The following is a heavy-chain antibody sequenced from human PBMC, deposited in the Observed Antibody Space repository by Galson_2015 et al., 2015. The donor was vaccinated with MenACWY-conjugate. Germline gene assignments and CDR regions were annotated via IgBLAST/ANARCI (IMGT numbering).Heavy chain of an antibody. J-gene: IGHJ4*02. CDR2: IYYSGTT. Sequence: TLSLTCTVSGGSISSYYLSWLRQPPGKGLEWIGYIYYSGTTKYNPSLKSRVTISADTSKTQFSLRLNSVTAADTAVYYCARRHCSSGSCFFDYWGQGSLVTVSS. CDR3: ARRHCSSGSCFFDY. CDR1: GGSISSYY. V-gene: IGHV4-59*08. D-gene: IGHD2-15*01.